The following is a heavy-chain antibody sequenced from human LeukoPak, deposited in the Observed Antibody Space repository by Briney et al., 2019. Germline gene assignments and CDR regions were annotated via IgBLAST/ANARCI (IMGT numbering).Heavy chain of an antibody. CDR2: IIPIFGTA. V-gene: IGHV1-69*05. J-gene: IGHJ4*02. D-gene: IGHD6-13*01. CDR3: ARDGVAASFDY. Sequence: SVKVSCKASGGTFSSYAISWVRQAPGQGLELMGRIIPIFGTANYAQKFQGRVTITTDESTSTAYMELSSLRSEDTAVYYCARDGVAASFDYWGQGTLVTVSS. CDR1: GGTFSSYA.